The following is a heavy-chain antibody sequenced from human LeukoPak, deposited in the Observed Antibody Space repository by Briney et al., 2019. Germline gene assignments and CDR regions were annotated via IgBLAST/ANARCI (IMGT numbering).Heavy chain of an antibody. CDR1: GYSLISYW. Sequence: GESLKISCKGSGYSLISYWIGWVRQMPGKGLEWMGIIYPGDSDTRYSPSFEGQVTISADKSISAAYLQWSSLKASDTAMYYCARPAYCGGDCCSDAFDIWGQGTMVTVSS. D-gene: IGHD2-21*01. J-gene: IGHJ3*02. CDR3: ARPAYCGGDCCSDAFDI. V-gene: IGHV5-51*01. CDR2: IYPGDSDT.